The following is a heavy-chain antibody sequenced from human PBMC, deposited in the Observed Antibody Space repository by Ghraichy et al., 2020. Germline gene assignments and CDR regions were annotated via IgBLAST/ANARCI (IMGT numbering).Heavy chain of an antibody. J-gene: IGHJ4*02. Sequence: GGSLRLSCVGSGFNFNNYVLHWVRQAPDKGLEWVAVISFDGNIKHYADSVKGRFTISRDNSKNTLYLQMDSLRAEDTTVFHCAGSRDSAWHNFDYWGQGTLVTVS. D-gene: IGHD3-22*01. CDR3: AGSRDSAWHNFDY. V-gene: IGHV3-30-3*01. CDR2: ISFDGNIK. CDR1: GFNFNNYV.